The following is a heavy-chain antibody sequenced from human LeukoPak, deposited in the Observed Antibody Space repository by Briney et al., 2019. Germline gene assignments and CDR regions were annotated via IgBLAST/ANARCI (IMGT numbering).Heavy chain of an antibody. CDR3: AKGGHYYDSSGYVPS. CDR2: ISGSGGST. Sequence: GGSLRLSCAASGFTFSSYAMSWVRQAPGKGLEWVSAISGSGGSTYYADSVKGRFTISRDNSKNTLYLQMNSLRAEDTVVYYCAKGGHYYDSSGYVPSWGQGTLVTVSS. V-gene: IGHV3-23*01. D-gene: IGHD3-22*01. CDR1: GFTFSSYA. J-gene: IGHJ4*02.